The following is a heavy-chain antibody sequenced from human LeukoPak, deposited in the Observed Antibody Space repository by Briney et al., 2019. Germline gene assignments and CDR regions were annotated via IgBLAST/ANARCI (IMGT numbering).Heavy chain of an antibody. V-gene: IGHV1-2*02. CDR2: INPNSGGT. D-gene: IGHD5-12*01. Sequence: ASVKVSCKASGYTFTSYYMHWVRQAPGQGLEWMGWINPNSGGTNFAQKFQGRVTMTRDTSISTAYMELSRLRSDDTAVYYCARVVAYYYGMDVWGQGTTVTVSS. CDR1: GYTFTSYY. J-gene: IGHJ6*02. CDR3: ARVVAYYYGMDV.